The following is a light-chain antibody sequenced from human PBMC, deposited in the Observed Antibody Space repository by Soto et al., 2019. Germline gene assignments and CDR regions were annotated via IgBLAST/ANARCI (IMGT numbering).Light chain of an antibody. CDR1: QSVSSSY. CDR2: GAS. CDR3: QQYGSSPWT. V-gene: IGKV3-20*01. J-gene: IGKJ1*01. Sequence: IVLTQSAGTLSLSAGERATLSCRASQSVSSSYLAWYQQKPGQAPRLVIYGASSRATGIPDRSSGSGSGTDFTLTISRLEPEDFAVYYCQQYGSSPWTFGQGTKVDIK.